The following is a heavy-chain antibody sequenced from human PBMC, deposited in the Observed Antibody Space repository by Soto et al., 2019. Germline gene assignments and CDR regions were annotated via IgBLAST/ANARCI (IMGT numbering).Heavy chain of an antibody. CDR3: ARDRGQQHAALGLRYMDV. CDR1: GFTFTISA. D-gene: IGHD6-13*01. V-gene: IGHV1-58*01. J-gene: IGHJ6*03. Sequence: SVKVSCKASGFTFTISAVQWVLQARGQRLGWIGWIVVGSGNTNYAQKFQERVTITRDMSTSTAYMELSSLRSDDTAVYYCARDRGQQHAALGLRYMDVWDKGTTVTVS. CDR2: IVVGSGNT.